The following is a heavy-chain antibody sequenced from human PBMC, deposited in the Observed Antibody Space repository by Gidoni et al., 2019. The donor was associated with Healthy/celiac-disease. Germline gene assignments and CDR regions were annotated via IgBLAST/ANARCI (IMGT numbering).Heavy chain of an antibody. CDR1: AFTFGDYA. V-gene: IGHV3-49*05. CDR2: IRSKAYGGTT. Sequence: VQLVESGGGLVKPGRSLRLSCTASAFTFGDYAMSWFRQAPGKGLEWVGFIRSKAYGGTTEYDASVKGRFTISRDDSKSSAYLQMNSLKTEDTAVYYCTRGLAAAGMMNWFDPWGQGTLVTVSS. J-gene: IGHJ5*02. D-gene: IGHD6-13*01. CDR3: TRGLAAAGMMNWFDP.